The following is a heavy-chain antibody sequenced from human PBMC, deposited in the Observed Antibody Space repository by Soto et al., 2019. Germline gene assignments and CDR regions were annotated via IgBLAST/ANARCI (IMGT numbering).Heavy chain of an antibody. CDR3: VSVAPPDYYYYYGMDV. V-gene: IGHV1-69*01. J-gene: IGHJ6*02. CDR2: IIPIFGTA. Sequence: QVQLVQSGAEVKKPGSSVKVSCKASGGTFSSYAISWVRQAPGQGLEWMGGIIPIFGTANYAQKFQGRVTITADESTSTAYMELSSLRSEDTAVYYCVSVAPPDYYYYYGMDVWGQGTTVTVSS. D-gene: IGHD2-15*01. CDR1: GGTFSSYA.